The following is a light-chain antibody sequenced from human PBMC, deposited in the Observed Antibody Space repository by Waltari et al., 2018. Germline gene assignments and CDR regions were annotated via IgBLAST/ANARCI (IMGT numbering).Light chain of an antibody. CDR3: NSHTSSETWV. J-gene: IGLJ3*02. V-gene: IGLV2-14*03. Sequence: QSALTQPASVSGSPGQSITISCTGTSSDIGGYNYVSWFQHHPGKAPQFVIYDVSGRASGVANRCSGSKSGNTASRTISGLQVEDEADYYCNSHTSSETWVFGGGTKLTVL. CDR2: DVS. CDR1: SSDIGGYNY.